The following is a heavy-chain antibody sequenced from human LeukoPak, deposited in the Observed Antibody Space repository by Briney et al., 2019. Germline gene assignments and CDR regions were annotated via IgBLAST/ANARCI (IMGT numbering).Heavy chain of an antibody. D-gene: IGHD3-9*01. CDR1: GFTFNSYA. CDR2: ISYDGNNK. Sequence: PGGSLGLSCAASGFTFNSYAMHWVRQAPGKGLEWVAVISYDGNNKYYADSVKGRFTISRDNSKNTLYLQMNSLRPEDTAVYYCARTGFLYYFDYWGQGTLVTVSS. CDR3: ARTGFLYYFDY. J-gene: IGHJ4*02. V-gene: IGHV3-30*04.